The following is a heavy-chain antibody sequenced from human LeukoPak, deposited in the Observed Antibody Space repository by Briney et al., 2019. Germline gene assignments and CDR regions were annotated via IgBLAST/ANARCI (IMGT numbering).Heavy chain of an antibody. V-gene: IGHV1-58*02. D-gene: IGHD6-13*01. CDR2: IVVGSGNT. J-gene: IGHJ3*02. Sequence: SVKVSCKASGYTFTGYYMHWVRQAPGQRLEWIGWIVVGSGNTNYAQKFQERVTITRDMSTSTAYMELSSLRSEDTAVYYCAAVSHGEQQSRDAFDIWGQGTMVTVSS. CDR1: GYTFTGYY. CDR3: AAVSHGEQQSRDAFDI.